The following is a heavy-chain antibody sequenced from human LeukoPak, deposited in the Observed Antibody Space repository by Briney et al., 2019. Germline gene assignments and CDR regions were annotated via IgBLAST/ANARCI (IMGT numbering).Heavy chain of an antibody. CDR3: ARGPLKDYGTLFFDY. V-gene: IGHV3-7*03. J-gene: IGHJ4*02. Sequence: PGGSLRLSCAASGFTFSSYWMSWVRQASGKGLERVANIKHDGSEKYYVDSVKGRFTISRDNAKNSLYLQMNSPRADDTAVYFCARGPLKDYGTLFFDYWGQGTLVTVSS. D-gene: IGHD4-17*01. CDR2: IKHDGSEK. CDR1: GFTFSSYW.